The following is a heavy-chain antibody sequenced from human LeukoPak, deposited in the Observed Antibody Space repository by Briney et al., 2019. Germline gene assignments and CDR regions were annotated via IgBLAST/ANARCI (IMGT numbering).Heavy chain of an antibody. D-gene: IGHD3-22*01. CDR3: AREWYYDSSGYYNGYYFDY. CDR1: GDSVSSNSAA. J-gene: IGHJ4*02. Sequence: SQTLSLTCAISGDSVSSNSAAWNWIRQSPSRGLEWLGRTYYRSKWYNDYAVSVKSRITINPDTSKNQFSLQLNSVTPEDTAVYYCAREWYYDSSGYYNGYYFDYWGQGTLVTVSS. CDR2: TYYRSKWYN. V-gene: IGHV6-1*01.